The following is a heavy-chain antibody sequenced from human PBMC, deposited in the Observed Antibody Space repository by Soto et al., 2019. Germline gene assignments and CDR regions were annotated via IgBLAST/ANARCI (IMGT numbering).Heavy chain of an antibody. CDR3: VRGGRGYTRDDVFDI. D-gene: IGHD2-2*02. CDR2: ISIDGSRT. J-gene: IGHJ3*02. V-gene: IGHV3-64*04. CDR1: GFIFSIYA. Sequence: PGGSLRLSCSGSGFIFSIYAIHWVRQAPGKGLEYVSFISIDGSRTHYADSVKGRFTISRDNAKNSLYLQMNSLRAGDTAVYYCVRGGRGYTRDDVFDIWGQGTMVTVSS.